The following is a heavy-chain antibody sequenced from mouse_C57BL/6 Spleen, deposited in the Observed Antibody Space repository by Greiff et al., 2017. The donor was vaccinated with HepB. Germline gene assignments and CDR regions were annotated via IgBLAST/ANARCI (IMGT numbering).Heavy chain of an antibody. J-gene: IGHJ1*03. CDR3: ARAGYDYDGWYFDV. CDR1: GFTFSDYY. Sequence: EVKLQESEGGLVQPGSSMKLSCTASGFTFSDYYMAWVRQVPEKGLEWVANINYDGSSTYYLDSLKSRFIISRDNAKNILYLQMSSLKSEDTATYYCARAGYDYDGWYFDVWGTGTTVTVSS. V-gene: IGHV5-16*01. D-gene: IGHD2-4*01. CDR2: INYDGSST.